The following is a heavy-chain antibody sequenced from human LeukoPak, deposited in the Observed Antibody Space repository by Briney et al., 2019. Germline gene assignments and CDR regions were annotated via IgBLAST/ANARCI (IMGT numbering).Heavy chain of an antibody. Sequence: GRSLRLSCAASGFTFSSYAMHWVRQAPGKGLEWVAVISYDGSNKYYADSVKGRFTISRDNSKNTLYLQMNSLRAEDTAVYYCARDLAAAAGTSFDYWGQGTLVTVSS. CDR2: ISYDGSNK. V-gene: IGHV3-30-3*01. D-gene: IGHD6-13*01. J-gene: IGHJ4*02. CDR1: GFTFSSYA. CDR3: ARDLAAAAGTSFDY.